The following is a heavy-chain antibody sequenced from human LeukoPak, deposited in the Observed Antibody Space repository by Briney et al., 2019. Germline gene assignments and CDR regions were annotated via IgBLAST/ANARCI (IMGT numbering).Heavy chain of an antibody. Sequence: SETLSLTCTVSGDSISSYHWSWVRQPPGKGLEWIGHISYSGSTTCNPSLKSRLTISVDTPKNQFSLKLSSVTAADTAVYYCARGGGSSTRPFDYWGQGTLVTVSS. CDR1: GDSISSYH. V-gene: IGHV4-59*12. CDR3: ARGGGSSTRPFDY. CDR2: ISYSGST. D-gene: IGHD2-2*01. J-gene: IGHJ4*02.